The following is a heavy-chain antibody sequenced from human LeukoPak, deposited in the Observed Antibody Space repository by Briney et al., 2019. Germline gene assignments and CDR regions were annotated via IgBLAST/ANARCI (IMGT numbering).Heavy chain of an antibody. V-gene: IGHV3-23*01. D-gene: IGHD2-15*01. CDR1: GFTFSSYA. CDR3: AKALKVVVVAAYNFDY. Sequence: AGSLRLSCAAPGFTFSSYAMSWVRQAPGKGLDWVSAISGSGGSTYYADSVMDRITIYRDNSKNTLYLQMNSLRAEDTAVYYCAKALKVVVVAAYNFDYWGQGTLVTVSS. CDR2: ISGSGGST. J-gene: IGHJ4*02.